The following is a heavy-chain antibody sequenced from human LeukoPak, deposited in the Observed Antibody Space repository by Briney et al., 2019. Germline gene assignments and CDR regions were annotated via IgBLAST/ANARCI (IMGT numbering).Heavy chain of an antibody. D-gene: IGHD3-9*01. CDR3: ARDRNYDILTGYYSPLDAFDI. J-gene: IGHJ3*02. CDR2: IISSSSYI. Sequence: GGSLRLSCAASGFTFSSYSMNWVRQAPGKGLEWVSSIISSSSYIYYADSVKGRFAISRDNAKNSLYLQMNSLRAEDTAVYYCARDRNYDILTGYYSPLDAFDIWGQGTMVTVSS. V-gene: IGHV3-21*01. CDR1: GFTFSSYS.